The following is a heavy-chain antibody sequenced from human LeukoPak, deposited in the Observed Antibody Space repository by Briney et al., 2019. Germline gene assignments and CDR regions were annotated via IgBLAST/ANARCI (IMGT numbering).Heavy chain of an antibody. D-gene: IGHD1-26*01. CDR2: ISSSSSTI. V-gene: IGHV3-48*01. CDR3: ARYNGNYYYGMDV. Sequence: GGSLRLSCAASGFTFSSYSMNWVRQAPGKGLEWVSYISSSSSTIYYADSVKGRFTISRDNSKNTLYLQMNSLRAEDTAVYYCARYNGNYYYGMDVWGQGTTVTVSS. J-gene: IGHJ6*02. CDR1: GFTFSSYS.